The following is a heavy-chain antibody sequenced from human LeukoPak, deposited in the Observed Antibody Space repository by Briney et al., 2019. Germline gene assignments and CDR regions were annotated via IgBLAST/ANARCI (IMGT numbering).Heavy chain of an antibody. CDR2: ISGSGGST. V-gene: IGHV3-23*01. CDR1: GFTFSSYA. Sequence: SLRLSCAASGFTFSSYAMSWVRQAPGKGLEWVSAISGSGGSTYYADSVKGRFTISRDNSKNTLYLQMNSLRAEDTAVYYCAKSYSSGWYTTDYWGQGTLVTVSS. D-gene: IGHD6-19*01. J-gene: IGHJ4*02. CDR3: AKSYSSGWYTTDY.